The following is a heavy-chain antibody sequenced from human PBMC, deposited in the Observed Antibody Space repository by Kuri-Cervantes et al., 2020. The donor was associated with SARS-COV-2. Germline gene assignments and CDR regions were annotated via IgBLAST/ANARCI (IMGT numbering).Heavy chain of an antibody. V-gene: IGHV3-30-3*01. Sequence: GESLKISCAASGFTFSSYAMHWVRQAPGKGLEWVAVISYDGSNKYYADSVKGRFTISRDDAKSSVYLQMNSLRGEDTAMYYCAMSPSSAGAFDIWGQGTMVTVSS. CDR1: GFTFSSYA. CDR3: AMSPSSAGAFDI. D-gene: IGHD6-6*01. J-gene: IGHJ3*02. CDR2: ISYDGSNK.